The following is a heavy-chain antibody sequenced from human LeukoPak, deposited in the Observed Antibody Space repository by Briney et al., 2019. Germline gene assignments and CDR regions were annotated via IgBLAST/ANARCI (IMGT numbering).Heavy chain of an antibody. CDR1: GGTFSSYA. CDR3: ARSVAVGDDAFDI. Sequence: ASVKVSCKASGGTFSSYAISWVRQAPGQGLEWMGGIIPIFGTANYAQKFQGRVTITTDESTSTAYMELSSLRSEDTAVYYCARSVAVGDDAFDIWGQGTMVTVSS. V-gene: IGHV1-69*05. D-gene: IGHD4-23*01. J-gene: IGHJ3*02. CDR2: IIPIFGTA.